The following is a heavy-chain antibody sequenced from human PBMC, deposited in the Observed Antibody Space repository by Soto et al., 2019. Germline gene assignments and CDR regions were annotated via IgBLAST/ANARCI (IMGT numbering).Heavy chain of an antibody. J-gene: IGHJ4*02. CDR1: GYTFSSYA. V-gene: IGHV1-3*01. Sequence: QVHLVQSGAEVRKPGASVKVSCKASGYTFSSYAMHWVRQAPGQRLEWMGWINAGYGNTKSSQKFQDRVTISRDTSASTAYMELTSLRSEDTAVYYCARDTGDGTFDFWGQGTLVPVS. CDR3: ARDTGDGTFDF. D-gene: IGHD7-27*01. CDR2: INAGYGNT.